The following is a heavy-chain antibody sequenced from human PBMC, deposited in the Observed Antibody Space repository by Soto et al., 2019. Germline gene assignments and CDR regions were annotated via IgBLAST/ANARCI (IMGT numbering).Heavy chain of an antibody. Sequence: GGSLRLSCAASGFTFSSYAMSWVRQAPGKGLEWVSAISGSGGSTYYADSVKGRFTISRDNSKNTLYLQMNSLRAEDTAVYYCAKVPSRGYCTNGVCYTAYYFDYWGQGTLVTVSS. CDR2: ISGSGGST. V-gene: IGHV3-23*01. CDR3: AKVPSRGYCTNGVCYTAYYFDY. D-gene: IGHD2-8*01. CDR1: GFTFSSYA. J-gene: IGHJ4*02.